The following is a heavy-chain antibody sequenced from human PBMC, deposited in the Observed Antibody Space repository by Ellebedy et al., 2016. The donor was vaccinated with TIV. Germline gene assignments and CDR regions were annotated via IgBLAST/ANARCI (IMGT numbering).Heavy chain of an antibody. D-gene: IGHD3-16*01. CDR1: GYTFTNYD. V-gene: IGHV1-8*01. Sequence: ASVKVSCXASGYTFTNYDINWVRQATGQGLEWLGWMNTNSGSTGYAQKFQGRVIMTRDTSITTAYMELSSLRSEDTAMYYCARVHDGHATRDFGYWGQGTLVTVSS. CDR3: ARVHDGHATRDFGY. CDR2: MNTNSGST. J-gene: IGHJ4*02.